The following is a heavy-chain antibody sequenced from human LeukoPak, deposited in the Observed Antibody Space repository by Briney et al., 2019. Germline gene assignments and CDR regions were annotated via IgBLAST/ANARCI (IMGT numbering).Heavy chain of an antibody. CDR3: AKVTAKYYFDY. J-gene: IGHJ4*02. V-gene: IGHV3-72*01. CDR1: GFTFSDHY. D-gene: IGHD2-21*02. CDR2: SRNKANRYTT. Sequence: PGGSLRLSCAVSGFTFSDHYMEWVRQAPGKGLEWVGRSRNKANRYTTEYAASVKGRFTMSRDDSKNSLYLQMNSLRAEDTAVYYCAKVTAKYYFDYWGQGTLVTVSS.